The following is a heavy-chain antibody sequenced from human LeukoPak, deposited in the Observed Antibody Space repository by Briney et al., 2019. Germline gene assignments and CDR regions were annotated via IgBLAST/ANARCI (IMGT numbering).Heavy chain of an antibody. D-gene: IGHD5-18*01. Sequence: ASVKVSCKASGYTFTGYYMHWVRQAPGQGLEWVGWINPNSGGTNYAQKFQGRVTMTRDTSISTAYMELSRLRSDDTAVYYCARDLPDTDMVTGTLLFDYWGQGTLVTVSS. CDR2: INPNSGGT. J-gene: IGHJ4*02. CDR3: ARDLPDTDMVTGTLLFDY. V-gene: IGHV1-2*02. CDR1: GYTFTGYY.